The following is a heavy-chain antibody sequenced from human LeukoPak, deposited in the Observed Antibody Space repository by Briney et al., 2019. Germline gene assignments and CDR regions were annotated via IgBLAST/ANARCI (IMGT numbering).Heavy chain of an antibody. CDR2: ISYDGSNK. J-gene: IGHJ5*02. CDR1: GFTFSSYA. D-gene: IGHD3-10*01. Sequence: QPGGSLRLSCAASGFTFSSYAMHWVRQAPGKGLEWVAVISYDGSNKYYADSVKGRFTISRDNSKNTLYLQMNSLRAEDTAVYYCAKRGSMVRGKGDFDPWGQGTLVTVSS. CDR3: AKRGSMVRGKGDFDP. V-gene: IGHV3-30*04.